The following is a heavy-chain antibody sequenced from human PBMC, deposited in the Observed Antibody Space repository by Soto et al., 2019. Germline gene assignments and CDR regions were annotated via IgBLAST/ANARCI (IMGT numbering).Heavy chain of an antibody. D-gene: IGHD3-10*01. V-gene: IGHV5-51*01. J-gene: IGHJ4*02. Sequence: GESLISCKGSGYSFTSYRIGWVRQMPGKGLEWMGTIYPGDSDTRYSPSFQGQVTISADKSISTAYLQWSSLKASDTAMYYCARGLDYYGSGSYYGHFDYWGQGTLVTVSS. CDR3: ARGLDYYGSGSYYGHFDY. CDR2: IYPGDSDT. CDR1: GYSFTSYR.